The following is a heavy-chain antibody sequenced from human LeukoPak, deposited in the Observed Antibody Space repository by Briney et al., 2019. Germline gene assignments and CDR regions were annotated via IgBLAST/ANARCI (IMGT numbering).Heavy chain of an antibody. CDR2: VHASGYT. CDR3: ARDSSGSSVWYFDL. CDR1: DVPFSRHY. D-gene: IGHD6-6*01. Sequence: KPSETLSLTCSVSDVPFSRHYWSWIRQPAGQAPEWIGRVHASGYTNFNPSFKSRLTMSVDTSKKQFSLVLTSVTPADTAVYYCARDSSGSSVWYFDLWGRGTLVTVSS. J-gene: IGHJ2*01. V-gene: IGHV4-4*07.